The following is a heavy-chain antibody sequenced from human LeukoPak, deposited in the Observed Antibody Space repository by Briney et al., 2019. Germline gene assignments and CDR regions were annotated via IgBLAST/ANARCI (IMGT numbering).Heavy chain of an antibody. CDR1: GINFRSSG. V-gene: IGHV3-30*02. J-gene: IGHJ4*02. D-gene: IGHD6-13*01. CDR2: IQNDGSDK. Sequence: PGGSLRLSCAASGINFRSSGMHWVRQAPGKGLEWVTFIQNDGSDKYYAASVKGRFTISRDNSKNTVYLHMASLRADDTALYYCAREGGRAVPGRFDQWGQGTLVTVSP. CDR3: AREGGRAVPGRFDQ.